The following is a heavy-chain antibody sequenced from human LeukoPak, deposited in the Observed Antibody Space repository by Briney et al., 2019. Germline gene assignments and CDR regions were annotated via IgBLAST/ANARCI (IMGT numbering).Heavy chain of an antibody. Sequence: GGSLRLSCAASGFTFSSYEMNWVRQAPGKGLEWVSYIISSGSTIYYADSVKGRFTISRDNAKNSLYLQMNSLRDEDTAVYYCARDQRYCSSSSCPWEPFDYWGQGTLVTVSS. D-gene: IGHD2-2*01. CDR1: GFTFSSYE. J-gene: IGHJ4*02. V-gene: IGHV3-48*03. CDR3: ARDQRYCSSSSCPWEPFDY. CDR2: IISSGSTI.